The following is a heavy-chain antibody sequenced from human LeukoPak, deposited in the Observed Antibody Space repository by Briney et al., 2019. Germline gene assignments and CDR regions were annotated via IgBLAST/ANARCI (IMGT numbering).Heavy chain of an antibody. CDR2: IYYSGST. V-gene: IGHV4-59*01. Sequence: SETLSLTCTVSDDSINNFYWSWIRQSPGKGLEWIGYIYYSGSTKYNPSLKSRVTISVDTSKNQFSLKLSSVTAADTAVYYCARGPHCRTTSCYREYYFDYWGQGTLVTVSS. J-gene: IGHJ4*02. CDR1: DDSINNFY. CDR3: ARGPHCRTTSCYREYYFDY. D-gene: IGHD2-2*02.